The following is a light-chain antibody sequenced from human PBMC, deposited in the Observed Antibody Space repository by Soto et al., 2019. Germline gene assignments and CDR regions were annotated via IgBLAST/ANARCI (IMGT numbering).Light chain of an antibody. V-gene: IGLV1-40*01. J-gene: IGLJ2*01. CDR2: GNS. Sequence: QSVLTQPPSVSGAPGQRVTISCTGSSSNIGAGYVVHWYQQLPGTAPKLLIYGNSNRPSGVPDQFSGSKSGTSASLAITGLQSEDEDDYYCKAWDNSLNAVVFGGGTKLTVL. CDR3: KAWDNSLNAVV. CDR1: SSNIGAGYV.